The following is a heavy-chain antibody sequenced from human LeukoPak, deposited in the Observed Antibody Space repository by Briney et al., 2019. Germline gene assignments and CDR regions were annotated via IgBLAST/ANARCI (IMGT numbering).Heavy chain of an antibody. CDR2: INWNGGST. D-gene: IGHD3-10*01. V-gene: IGHV3-20*04. CDR1: GFTVSSNY. Sequence: GGSLRLSCAASGFTVSSNYMSWVRQAPGKGLEWVSGINWNGGSTGYADSVKGRFTISRDNAKNSLYLQMNSLRAEDTALYYCARVAYYYGSGSYYEVLSYYYYYMDVWGKGTTVTVSS. CDR3: ARVAYYYGSGSYYEVLSYYYYYMDV. J-gene: IGHJ6*03.